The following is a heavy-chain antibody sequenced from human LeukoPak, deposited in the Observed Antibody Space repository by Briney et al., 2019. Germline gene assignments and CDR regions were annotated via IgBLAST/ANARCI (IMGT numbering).Heavy chain of an antibody. V-gene: IGHV4-4*07. D-gene: IGHD5-18*01. Sequence: SAPLSLTCTVSGGSISSYYWSWIRQPAGKGLEWIGRIYTSGSTNYNPSLKSRVTISVDTSKNPFSLKLSSVTAADTAVYYCARGYSYGPMDYWGQGTLVTVSS. CDR1: GGSISSYY. J-gene: IGHJ4*02. CDR2: IYTSGST. CDR3: ARGYSYGPMDY.